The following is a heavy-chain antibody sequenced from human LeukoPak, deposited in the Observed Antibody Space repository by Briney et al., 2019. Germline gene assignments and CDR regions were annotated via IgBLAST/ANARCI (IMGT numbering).Heavy chain of an antibody. D-gene: IGHD2-2*01. CDR3: AREPPESYHFDY. CDR2: IKVSSGRT. J-gene: IGHJ4*02. Sequence: GASVKVSCKASGYTFSDFYVHWVRQAPGQGLEWIGIIKVSSGRTDYAQEFQGRVTMTRDMSTSTVYMELTNLRSEDTAMYYCAREPPESYHFDYWGQGTLVTVSS. CDR1: GYTFSDFY. V-gene: IGHV1-46*01.